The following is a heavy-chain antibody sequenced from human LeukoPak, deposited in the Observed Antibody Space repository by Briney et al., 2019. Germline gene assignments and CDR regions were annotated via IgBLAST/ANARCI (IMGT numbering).Heavy chain of an antibody. J-gene: IGHJ4*02. CDR1: GFTFSSYA. V-gene: IGHV3-30-3*01. D-gene: IGHD2/OR15-2a*01. CDR3: ARDLEGPFNPLDY. Sequence: GGSLRLSCAASGFTFSSYAMHWVCQAPGKGLEWVAVISYDGSNKYYADSVKGRFTISRDNSKNTLYLQMNGLRAEDTAVYYCARDLEGPFNPLDYWGQGTLVTVSS. CDR2: ISYDGSNK.